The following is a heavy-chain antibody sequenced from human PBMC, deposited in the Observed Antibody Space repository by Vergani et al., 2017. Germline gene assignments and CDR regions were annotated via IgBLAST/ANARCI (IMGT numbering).Heavy chain of an antibody. D-gene: IGHD2-15*01. J-gene: IGHJ5*02. Sequence: QVQLQESGPGLVKPSETLSLTCTVSGGPISSGGYYWSWIRQHPGKGLEWIGYIYYSGSTYYNPSLKSRVTISVDTSKNQFSMKLSSVTAADTAVYYCARGFTPSNWFDPWGQGTLVTVSS. V-gene: IGHV4-31*03. CDR1: GGPISSGGYY. CDR2: IYYSGST. CDR3: ARGFTPSNWFDP.